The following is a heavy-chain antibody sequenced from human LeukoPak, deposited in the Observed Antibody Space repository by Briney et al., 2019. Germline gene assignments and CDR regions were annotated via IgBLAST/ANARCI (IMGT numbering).Heavy chain of an antibody. V-gene: IGHV4-30-2*01. CDR2: IYHSGST. J-gene: IGHJ4*02. D-gene: IGHD3-10*01. Sequence: PSETLSLTCAVSGGSISSGGYSWSWIRQPPGKGLEWIGYIYHSGSTYYNPSLKSRVTISVDRSKNQFSLKLSSVTAADTAVYYCARGWLRSYFDYWGQGTLVTVSS. CDR3: ARGWLRSYFDY. CDR1: GGSISSGGYS.